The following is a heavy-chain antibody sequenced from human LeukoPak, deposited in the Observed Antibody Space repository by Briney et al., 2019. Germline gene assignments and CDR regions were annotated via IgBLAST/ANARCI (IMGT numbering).Heavy chain of an antibody. D-gene: IGHD2-2*01. CDR2: INSDGSST. V-gene: IGHV3-74*01. J-gene: IGHJ4*02. Sequence: PGGSLRLSCAASGVTFSSYWMHWVRQAPGKGLVWVSRINSDGSSTSYADSVKGRFTISRDNAKHTLYLQMNSLRAEDTAVYYCARETRPANIEYWGQGTLVTVPS. CDR3: ARETRPANIEY. CDR1: GVTFSSYW.